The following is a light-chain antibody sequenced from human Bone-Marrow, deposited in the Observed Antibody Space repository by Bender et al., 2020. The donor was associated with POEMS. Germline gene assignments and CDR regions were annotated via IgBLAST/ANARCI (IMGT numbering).Light chain of an antibody. CDR1: SSNIGTNP. V-gene: IGLV1-44*01. Sequence: QSVLTQPPSASGTPGQRVTISCSGSSSNIGTNPVNWYQQLPGTAPKLLIYINNQRPSGVPDRFSGSKSGTSASLAISGLQSGNGLVYYGEAWEDSLNGWVLGGGTKLTVL. CDR2: INN. J-gene: IGLJ3*02. CDR3: EAWEDSLNGWV.